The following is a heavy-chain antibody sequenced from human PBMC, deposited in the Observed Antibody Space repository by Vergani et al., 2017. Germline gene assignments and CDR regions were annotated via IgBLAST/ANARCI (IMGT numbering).Heavy chain of an antibody. CDR1: GGSISSYY. CDR2: IYYSGST. CDR3: ARGEAYCSSTSCYTWDLDY. Sequence: QVQLQESGPGLVKPSETLSLTCTVSGGSISSYYWSWIRQPPGKGLEWIGYIYYSGSTNYNPSLKSRVTISVDTSKNQFSLKLSSVTAADTAMYYCARGEAYCSSTSCYTWDLDYWGQGTLVTVSS. J-gene: IGHJ4*02. V-gene: IGHV4-59*01. D-gene: IGHD2-2*02.